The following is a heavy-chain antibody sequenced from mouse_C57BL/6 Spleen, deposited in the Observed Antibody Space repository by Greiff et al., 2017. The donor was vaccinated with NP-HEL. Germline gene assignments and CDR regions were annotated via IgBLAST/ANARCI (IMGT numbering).Heavy chain of an antibody. CDR3: VRYFDV. CDR1: GYTFTDYY. V-gene: IGHV1-26*01. J-gene: IGHJ1*03. CDR2: INPNNGGT. Sequence: EVQLQQSGPELVKPGASVKISCKASGYTFTDYYMNWVKQSHGKSLEWIGDINPNNGGTSYNQKFKGKATLTVDKSSSTAYMELRSLTSEDSAVYHCVRYFDVWGTGTTVTVSS.